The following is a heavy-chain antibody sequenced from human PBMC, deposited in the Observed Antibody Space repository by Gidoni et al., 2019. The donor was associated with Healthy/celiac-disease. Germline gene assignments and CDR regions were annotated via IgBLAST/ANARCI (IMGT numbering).Heavy chain of an antibody. CDR1: GFTFSSYA. Sequence: VQLLESGGGLVQPGGSLRLSCAASGFTFSSYAMSWVRQAPGKGLEWVSAISGSGGSTYYADSVKGRFTISRDNAKNTLYLQMNSLRAEDTAVYYCAKDAPLIAVAGREVDYWGQGTLVTVSS. D-gene: IGHD6-19*01. CDR2: ISGSGGST. V-gene: IGHV3-23*01. CDR3: AKDAPLIAVAGREVDY. J-gene: IGHJ4*02.